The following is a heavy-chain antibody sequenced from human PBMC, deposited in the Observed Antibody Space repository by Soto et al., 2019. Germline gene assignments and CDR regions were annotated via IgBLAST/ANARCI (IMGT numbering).Heavy chain of an antibody. CDR1: GYTFTSYG. CDR2: ISAYNGNT. Sequence: QVQLVQSGAEVKKPGASVKVSCKASGYTFTSYGISWVRQAPGQGLEWMGWISAYNGNTNYAQKLQGRVTMTTDTATSTAYMELRSLRSDDTAVYYCARIHSTVTGVIRDLYYFDYWGQGTLVTVSS. J-gene: IGHJ4*02. D-gene: IGHD4-17*01. V-gene: IGHV1-18*01. CDR3: ARIHSTVTGVIRDLYYFDY.